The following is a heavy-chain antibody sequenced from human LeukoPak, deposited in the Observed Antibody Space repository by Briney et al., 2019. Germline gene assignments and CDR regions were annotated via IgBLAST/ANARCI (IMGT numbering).Heavy chain of an antibody. J-gene: IGHJ4*02. CDR2: IYYSGST. D-gene: IGHD6-13*01. Sequence: GSLRLSCVASGFTFSSYEMNWVRQAPGKGLEWIGSIYYSGSTYYNPSLKSRVTISVDTSKNQFSLKLSSVTAADTAVYYCARQEGAAAGHFDYWGQGTLVTVSS. CDR3: ARQEGAAAGHFDY. V-gene: IGHV4-39*01. CDR1: GFTFSSYE.